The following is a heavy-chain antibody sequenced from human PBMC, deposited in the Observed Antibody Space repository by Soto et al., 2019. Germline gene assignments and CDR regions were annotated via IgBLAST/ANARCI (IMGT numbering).Heavy chain of an antibody. J-gene: IGHJ4*02. CDR1: GASISSSNW. V-gene: IGHV4-4*02. D-gene: IGHD3-22*01. CDR2: IYPSGST. CDR3: ARGTSGYYYLDS. Sequence: PSETLSLTCDVSGASISSSNWWSWVRQSPGKGLQWIGEIYPSGSTNYSPSLETRLTMSVDESKNQFSLRLGSVTAEDTAIYYCARGTSGYYYLDSWGPGTLVTVSS.